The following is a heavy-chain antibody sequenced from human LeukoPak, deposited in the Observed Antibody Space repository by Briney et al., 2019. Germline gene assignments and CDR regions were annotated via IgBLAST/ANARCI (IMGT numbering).Heavy chain of an antibody. D-gene: IGHD3-22*01. CDR1: GYTLSELS. V-gene: IGHV1-24*01. J-gene: IGHJ4*02. CDR3: ATDLATVVIITNY. Sequence: GASVKVSCKVSGYTLSELSMHWVRQAPGKGLEWMGGYDPEDAETIYAQKSQGRVTMTEDTSTDTAYMEISSLRADDTAVYYCATDLATVVIITNYWGQGTLVTVSS. CDR2: YDPEDAET.